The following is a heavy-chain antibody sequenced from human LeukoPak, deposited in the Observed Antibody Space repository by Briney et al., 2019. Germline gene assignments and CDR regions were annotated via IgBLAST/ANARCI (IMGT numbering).Heavy chain of an antibody. J-gene: IGHJ5*02. D-gene: IGHD3-9*01. CDR3: ARVGHRPLRYFDWLFPRSDIDWFDP. Sequence: GASVKASCKASGYTFTSYGISWVRQAPGQGLEWMGWINPNSGGTNYAQKFQGRVTMTRDTSISTAYMELSRLRSDDTAVYYCARVGHRPLRYFDWLFPRSDIDWFDPWGQGTLVTVSS. CDR2: INPNSGGT. V-gene: IGHV1-2*02. CDR1: GYTFTSYG.